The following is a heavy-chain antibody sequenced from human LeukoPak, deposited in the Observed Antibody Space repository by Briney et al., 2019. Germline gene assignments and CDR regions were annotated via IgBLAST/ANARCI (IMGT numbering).Heavy chain of an antibody. Sequence: GSLRLSCTASGFTFGDYAMSWFRQAPGKGPEWVGFIRSKAYGGTTEYAASVKGRFTISRDDSKSIAYLQMNSLKTEDTAVYYCTRDEPPAYYYDSSGYYYGYFDYWGQGTLVTVSS. D-gene: IGHD3-22*01. J-gene: IGHJ4*02. V-gene: IGHV3-49*03. CDR3: TRDEPPAYYYDSSGYYYGYFDY. CDR1: GFTFGDYA. CDR2: IRSKAYGGTT.